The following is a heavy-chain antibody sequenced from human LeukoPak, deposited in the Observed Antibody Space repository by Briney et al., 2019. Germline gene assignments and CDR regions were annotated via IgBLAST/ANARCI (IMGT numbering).Heavy chain of an antibody. CDR1: GFTFSSYW. V-gene: IGHV3-7*03. J-gene: IGHJ4*02. CDR2: IKQDGSEK. Sequence: GGSLRLSCAASGFTFSSYWMSWVRQAPGKGLEWVANIKQDGSEKYYVDSVKGRFTISRDNAKNSLYLRMNSLRAEDAAVYYCARDKEVYYYASGSLVYWGQGTLVTVSS. CDR3: ARDKEVYYYASGSLVY. D-gene: IGHD3-10*01.